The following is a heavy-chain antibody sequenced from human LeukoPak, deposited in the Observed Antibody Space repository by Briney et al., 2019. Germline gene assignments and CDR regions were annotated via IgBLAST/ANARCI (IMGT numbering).Heavy chain of an antibody. CDR1: GFTFSSYW. CDR2: IKQDGSEK. J-gene: IGHJ4*02. V-gene: IGHV3-7*01. Sequence: PGGSLRLSCAASGFTFSSYWMDWVRQAPGKGLEWVANIKQDGSEKYYVDSVKGRFTISRDNAKSSLYLQMNSLRAEDTAVYYCASQNDYGGNCFFEYWGQGTLVTVSS. D-gene: IGHD4-23*01. CDR3: ASQNDYGGNCFFEY.